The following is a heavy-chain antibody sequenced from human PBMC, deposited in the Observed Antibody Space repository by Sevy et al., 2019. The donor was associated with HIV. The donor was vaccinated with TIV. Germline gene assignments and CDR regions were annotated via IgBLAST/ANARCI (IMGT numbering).Heavy chain of an antibody. CDR1: GFTFSSYA. D-gene: IGHD3-10*01. J-gene: IGHJ4*02. Sequence: GGSLRLSCAASGFTFSSYAIHWVRQAPGKGLEWVAVISYDGSNKYYADSVKGRFTIPTDNPKNRKYLQMNSLRAEDTAVYYCAREREILWFGELSYWGQGTLVTVSS. V-gene: IGHV3-30-3*01. CDR3: AREREILWFGELSY. CDR2: ISYDGSNK.